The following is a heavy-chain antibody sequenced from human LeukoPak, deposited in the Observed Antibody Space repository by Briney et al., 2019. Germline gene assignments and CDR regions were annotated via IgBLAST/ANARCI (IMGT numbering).Heavy chain of an antibody. V-gene: IGHV3-53*01. J-gene: IGHJ3*01. CDR3: ARDRSVNDLEDAFDV. CDR2: IYIIGST. CDR1: GFSVSRNY. Sequence: QSGGSLRLSCAASGFSVSRNYMSWVRQAPGRGLEWVSVIYIIGSTYYADSVKGRFTISRDHSTNTLHLQMNSLRADDTAVYYCARDRSVNDLEDAFDVWGQGTMVTVSS. D-gene: IGHD3-10*01.